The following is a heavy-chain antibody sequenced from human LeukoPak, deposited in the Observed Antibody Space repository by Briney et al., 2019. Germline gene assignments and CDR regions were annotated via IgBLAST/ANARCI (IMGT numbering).Heavy chain of an antibody. V-gene: IGHV4-4*09. J-gene: IGHJ2*01. D-gene: IGHD2-8*02. CDR2: IYTSGST. CDR3: ARQPLLGSYWFFEL. CDR1: GASIRSYY. Sequence: PSETLSLTCSVSGASIRSYYWSWIRQPPGKGLEWIGYIYTSGSTNHSPSLKGRVSLSMDTSKNHFSLTLSSVTAADTAVYYCARQPLLGSYWFFELWGRGTLVTVSS.